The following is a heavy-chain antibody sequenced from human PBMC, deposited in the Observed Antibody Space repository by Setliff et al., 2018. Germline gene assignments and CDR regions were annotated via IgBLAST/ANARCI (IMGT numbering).Heavy chain of an antibody. CDR2: INQSGNT. CDR1: GGSFSDYY. Sequence: LSLTCTVYGGSFSDYYWGWIRQSPGKRPEWIAEINQSGNTNYNPSLNSRVSVSVDTPTNQFSLKVFSVTAADTAVYYCRFWSSYYKNDYWAQGTRVTVSS. V-gene: IGHV4-34*01. D-gene: IGHD3-3*01. CDR3: RFWSSYYKNDY. J-gene: IGHJ4*02.